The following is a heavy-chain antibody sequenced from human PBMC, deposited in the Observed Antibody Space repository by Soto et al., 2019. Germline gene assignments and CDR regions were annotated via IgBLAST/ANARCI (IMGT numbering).Heavy chain of an antibody. J-gene: IGHJ6*03. Sequence: ASVKVSCKASGGTFSSYTISWVRQAPGQGLEWMGRIIPILGIANYAQKFQGRVTITADKSTSTAYMELSSLRSEDTAVYYCAREGKDYCSSTSCPNYYYYYYMDVWGKGTTVTVSS. CDR1: GGTFSSYT. CDR3: AREGKDYCSSTSCPNYYYYYYMDV. CDR2: IIPILGIA. V-gene: IGHV1-69*04. D-gene: IGHD2-2*01.